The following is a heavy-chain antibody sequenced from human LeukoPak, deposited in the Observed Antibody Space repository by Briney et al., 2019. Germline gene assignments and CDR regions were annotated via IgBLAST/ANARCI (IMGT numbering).Heavy chain of an antibody. CDR3: ARASVLLSADY. J-gene: IGHJ4*02. V-gene: IGHV4-38-2*02. D-gene: IGHD3-16*01. CDR2: IYHSGST. Sequence: SETLSLTCTVSGYSISSGYYWGWIRQPPGKGLEWIGSIYHSGSTYYNPSLKSRPTISVDTSKNQFSLNLTSVTAADTAVYYCARASVLLSADYWGQGTLVTVSS. CDR1: GYSISSGYY.